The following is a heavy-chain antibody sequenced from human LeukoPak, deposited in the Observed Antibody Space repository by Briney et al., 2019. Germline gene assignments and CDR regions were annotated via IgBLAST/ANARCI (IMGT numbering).Heavy chain of an antibody. J-gene: IGHJ3*02. D-gene: IGHD3-10*01. CDR1: GFTIRNYG. CDR3: ARGDDGSGSFYNGLDTFDI. CDR2: IWNDGSNK. Sequence: GRSLRLSCAASGFTIRNYGMHWVRQAPVKGREWVAVIWNDGSNKYYGDSVKGRFTISRDNSKNTLSLQMNSLRAEDTAVYYCARGDDGSGSFYNGLDTFDIWGLGTMVTVSS. V-gene: IGHV3-33*01.